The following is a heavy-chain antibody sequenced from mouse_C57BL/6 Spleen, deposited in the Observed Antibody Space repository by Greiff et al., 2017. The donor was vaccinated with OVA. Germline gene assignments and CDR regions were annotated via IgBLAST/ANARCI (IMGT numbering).Heavy chain of an antibody. V-gene: IGHV1-55*01. J-gene: IGHJ1*03. D-gene: IGHD2-5*01. CDR2: IYPGSGST. Sequence: QVQLQQPGAELVKPGASVKMSCKASGYTFTSYWITWVKQRPGQGLEWIGDIYPGSGSTNYNEKFKSKATLTVDTSSSTAYMQLSSLTSEDSAVYYCARSYYSNYYWYFDVWGTGTTVTVSS. CDR1: GYTFTSYW. CDR3: ARSYYSNYYWYFDV.